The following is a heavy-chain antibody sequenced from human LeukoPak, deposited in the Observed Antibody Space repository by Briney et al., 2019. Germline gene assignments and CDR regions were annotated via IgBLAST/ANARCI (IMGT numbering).Heavy chain of an antibody. J-gene: IGHJ4*02. Sequence: PSETLSLTCTVSGGSLSSSDYFGGWIRQPPGKGLEWIGSISHRRGTHYNPSLKSRLTVAMDTSKNQFSLRLSSVTAADTAVYYCARLQFRGSDGGDYWGRGTLVTVSS. CDR2: ISHRRGT. CDR3: ARLQFRGSDGGDY. V-gene: IGHV4-39*01. CDR1: GGSLSSSDYF. D-gene: IGHD3-10*01.